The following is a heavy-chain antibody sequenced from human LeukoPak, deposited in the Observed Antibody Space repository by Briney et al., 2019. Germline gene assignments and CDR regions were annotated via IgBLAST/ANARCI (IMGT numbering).Heavy chain of an antibody. D-gene: IGHD1-26*01. J-gene: IGHJ4*02. CDR1: GLTFTGYY. Sequence: PGGSLRLSCAASGLTFTGYYMSWIRQAPGKGLEWVSYITSSGSSKNYADSVKGRFTISRDNSKNTLYLQMNSLRAEDMAVYYCAKSPNTFIVGATTPMRVYWGQGTLVTVSS. CDR3: AKSPNTFIVGATTPMRVY. CDR2: ITSSGSSK. V-gene: IGHV3-11*01.